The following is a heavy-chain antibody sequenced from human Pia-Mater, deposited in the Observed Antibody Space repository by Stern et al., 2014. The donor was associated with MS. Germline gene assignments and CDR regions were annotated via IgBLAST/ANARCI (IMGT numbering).Heavy chain of an antibody. CDR1: GFSFSTYS. CDR2: ITGSGTYI. V-gene: IGHV3-21*01. J-gene: IGHJ6*02. Sequence: EDQLVESGGGLVKPGGSLRLSCAAYGFSFSTYSMTWVRQAPGKGLEWVSSITGSGTYIYYADLVKGRFTISRDNAKNSLYLQMNSLRAEDTAVYYCARDARRGDYYGLDVWGQGTTVTVSS. CDR3: ARDARRGDYYGLDV. D-gene: IGHD3-10*01.